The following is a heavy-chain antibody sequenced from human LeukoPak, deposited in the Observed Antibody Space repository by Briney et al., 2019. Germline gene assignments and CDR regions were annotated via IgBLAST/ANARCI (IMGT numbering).Heavy chain of an antibody. D-gene: IGHD2-2*01. CDR3: ANTRDDCSRSSCSFL. V-gene: IGHV3-23*01. CDR1: GFSFSSYA. CDR2: ISESGGST. J-gene: IGHJ4*02. Sequence: GGSLRLSCEASGFSFSSYAFAWVRQASGKGLEWVSAISESGGSTYYADSVKGRFTISRDNSKNTLFLQMNSLRAEDTAVYYCANTRDDCSRSSCSFLWGQGTLVTVSS.